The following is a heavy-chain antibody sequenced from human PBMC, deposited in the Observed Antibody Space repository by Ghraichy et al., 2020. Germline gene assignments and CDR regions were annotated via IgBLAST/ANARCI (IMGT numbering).Heavy chain of an antibody. CDR2: INHSGST. D-gene: IGHD3-22*01. CDR3: ARSYYDSSGYYSAFDY. Sequence: SQTLSLTCAVYGGSFSGYYWRWIRQPPGKGLEWIGEINHSGSTNYNPSLKSRVTISVDTSKNQFSLKLSSVTAADTAVYYCARSYYDSSGYYSAFDYWGQGTLVTVSS. V-gene: IGHV4-34*01. J-gene: IGHJ4*02. CDR1: GGSFSGYY.